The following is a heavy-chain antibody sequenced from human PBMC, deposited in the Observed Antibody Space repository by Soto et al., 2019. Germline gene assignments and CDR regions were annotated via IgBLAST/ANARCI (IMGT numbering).Heavy chain of an antibody. D-gene: IGHD1-1*01. J-gene: IGHJ5*02. Sequence: SETHSLTCAVAGGSSSGGGYSWNWIRQPPGKGLEWIGYIYHSGSTLYNPSLKSRVTISVDKSKNQFSLKLSSVTAADTAVYYCARDQLEGNWFDPWGQGTLVTVSS. CDR3: ARDQLEGNWFDP. CDR2: IYHSGST. V-gene: IGHV4-30-2*01. CDR1: GGSSSGGGYS.